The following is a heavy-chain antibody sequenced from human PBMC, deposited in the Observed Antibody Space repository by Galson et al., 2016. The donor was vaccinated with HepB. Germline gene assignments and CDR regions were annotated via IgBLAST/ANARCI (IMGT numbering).Heavy chain of an antibody. Sequence: SETLSLTCTVSGASIITTNYCWDWVRQPPGQGPEWIGSICHRGDTYYNPSLKSRVIMSLDTSNNQFSLKLTSVTAADAAAYYCTRHLAPEDAFNIWGQGTKVTVSS. CDR1: GASIITTNYC. J-gene: IGHJ3*02. V-gene: IGHV4-39*01. CDR2: ICHRGDT. CDR3: TRHLAPEDAFNI.